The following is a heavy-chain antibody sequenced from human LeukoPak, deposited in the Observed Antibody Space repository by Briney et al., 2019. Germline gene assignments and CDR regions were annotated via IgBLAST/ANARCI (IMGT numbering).Heavy chain of an antibody. D-gene: IGHD6-19*01. CDR1: GGTFTTSA. J-gene: IGHJ4*02. Sequence: PSETLCLTCSVSGGTFTTSARSWIRQPPGQGLEWIGRVSDSGTTSYNPSLKSRVTISVDKSQNHLSLRLRPVTDADTAVYYCARVVVGQQRLIRRTNNYSFDLLGQGILVTV. V-gene: IGHV4-4*07. CDR2: VSDSGTT. CDR3: ARVVVGQQRLIRRTNNYSFDL.